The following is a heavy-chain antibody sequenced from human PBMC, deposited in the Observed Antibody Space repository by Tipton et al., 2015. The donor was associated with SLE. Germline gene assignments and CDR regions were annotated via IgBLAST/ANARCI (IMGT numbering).Heavy chain of an antibody. CDR1: GGSFSGYY. CDR2: INHSGST. D-gene: IGHD3-22*01. Sequence: LRLSCAVYGGSFSGYYWSWIRQPPGKGLEWIGEINHSGSTNCNPSLKSRVTISVDTSKNQFSLKLSSVTAADTAVYYCARGSLTYYYDSSGYYLYYFDYWGQGTLVTVSS. CDR3: ARGSLTYYYDSSGYYLYYFDY. V-gene: IGHV4-34*01. J-gene: IGHJ4*02.